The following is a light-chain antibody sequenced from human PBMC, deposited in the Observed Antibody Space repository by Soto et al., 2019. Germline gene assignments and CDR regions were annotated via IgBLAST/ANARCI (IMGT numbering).Light chain of an antibody. Sequence: DIRMTQSPSTLSASVGDGVTITCRASQSIGTWLAWYQQKPGKAPKVLIYDVSSLKRGVPSRFSGSASGADFTLSISSLQPDDFATYYCQQYKNSWTFGQGTKVDIK. V-gene: IGKV1-5*01. CDR2: DVS. CDR1: QSIGTW. CDR3: QQYKNSWT. J-gene: IGKJ1*01.